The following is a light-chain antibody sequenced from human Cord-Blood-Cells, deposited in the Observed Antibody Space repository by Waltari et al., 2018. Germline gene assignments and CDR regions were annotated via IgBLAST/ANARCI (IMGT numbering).Light chain of an antibody. J-gene: IGKJ1*01. CDR3: QQRSNWPPT. CDR2: DAS. V-gene: IGKV3-11*01. CDR1: QSVSSY. Sequence: EIVLTQSPATQSLSPGERATLSCRASQSVSSYLAWYQQKPGQAPRLLIYDASTRATGIPARFSGSGSGTDFTLTISSLEPEDFAVYYCQQRSNWPPTFGQGTKVEIK.